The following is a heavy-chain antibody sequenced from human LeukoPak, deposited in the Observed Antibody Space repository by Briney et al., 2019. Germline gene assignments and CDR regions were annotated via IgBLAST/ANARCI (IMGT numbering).Heavy chain of an antibody. CDR3: ANHFACGSTTCPSFDD. CDR2: IRYDGSNK. Sequence: GGSLRLSCAASGFTFSDYYMSWIRQAPGKGLEWVAFIRYDGSNKYYADSVKGRFTISRDNSKNTLYLQMNSLRAEDTAVYYCANHFACGSTTCPSFDDWGQGTLVTVSS. CDR1: GFTFSDYY. V-gene: IGHV3-30*02. D-gene: IGHD2-2*01. J-gene: IGHJ4*02.